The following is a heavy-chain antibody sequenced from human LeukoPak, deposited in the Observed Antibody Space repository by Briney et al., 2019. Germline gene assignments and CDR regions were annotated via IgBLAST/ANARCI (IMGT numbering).Heavy chain of an antibody. D-gene: IGHD3-10*01. V-gene: IGHV3-30*02. J-gene: IGHJ4*02. CDR3: AKDRGYYYGSGSYSDY. Sequence: GGSLRLSCAASGFTFSSYGMHWVRQAPGKGLEWVAFIRDDGSNQYYADSVKGRFTISRDNSKNTLYLQMNSLRAEDTAVYYCAKDRGYYYGSGSYSDYWGQGTLVTVSS. CDR1: GFTFSSYG. CDR2: IRDDGSNQ.